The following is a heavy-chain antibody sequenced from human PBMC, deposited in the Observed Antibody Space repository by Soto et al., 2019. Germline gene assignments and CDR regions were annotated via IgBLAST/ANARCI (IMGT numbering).Heavy chain of an antibody. V-gene: IGHV3-23*01. CDR2: ISGSGGST. CDR1: GFTFSSYA. J-gene: IGHJ4*02. D-gene: IGHD3-10*01. CDR3: AKANMVRGVSPYFDY. Sequence: GGSLRLSCAASGFTFSSYAMSWVRQAPGKGLEWVSAISGSGGSTYYADSVKGRFTISRDNSKNTLYLQMNSLRAEDTAVYYCAKANMVRGVSPYFDYWGQGTLVTVSS.